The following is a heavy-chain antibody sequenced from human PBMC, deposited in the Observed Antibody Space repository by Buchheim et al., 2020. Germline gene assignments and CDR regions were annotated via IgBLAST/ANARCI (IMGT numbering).Heavy chain of an antibody. V-gene: IGHV4-39*01. D-gene: IGHD2-15*01. Sequence: QLQLQESGPGLVKPSETLSLTCTVSGGSISSSSYYWGWIRQPPGEGLEWIGSIYYSGSTYYNPSLKSRVTISVDTSKNQFSLKLSSVTTADTAVYYCARPVALGYCSGGSCYEGDYWGQGTL. CDR1: GGSISSSSYY. J-gene: IGHJ4*02. CDR3: ARPVALGYCSGGSCYEGDY. CDR2: IYYSGST.